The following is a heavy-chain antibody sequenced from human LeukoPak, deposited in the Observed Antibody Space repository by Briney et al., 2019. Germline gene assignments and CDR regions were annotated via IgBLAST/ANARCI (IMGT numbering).Heavy chain of an antibody. J-gene: IGHJ4*02. CDR1: GFTVSTNF. V-gene: IGHV3-53*01. CDR2: LYFGGAT. CDR3: AGGPTTFAY. D-gene: IGHD1-14*01. Sequence: GGSLRLSCAASGFTVSTNFVNWVRRAPGKGLEWVSLLYFGGATLYADSVKGRFTLSRDNSDDTVYLQMNSLRADDTAVYYCAGGPTTFAYWGQGTLVTVSS.